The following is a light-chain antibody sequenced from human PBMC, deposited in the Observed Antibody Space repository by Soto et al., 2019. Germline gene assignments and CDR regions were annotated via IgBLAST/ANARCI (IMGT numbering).Light chain of an antibody. CDR3: QQYGNSPIT. CDR2: DAS. Sequence: DIVLTQSPATLSLSPGERVTLSCADSPSVSSSRLAWYQQKPGQAPRLLMYDASRRAFGIPDRFSGSGSGTDFTLTISRLEPEDFAVYYCQQYGNSPITFGQGTRLEIK. V-gene: IGKV3D-20*01. J-gene: IGKJ5*01. CDR1: PSVSSSR.